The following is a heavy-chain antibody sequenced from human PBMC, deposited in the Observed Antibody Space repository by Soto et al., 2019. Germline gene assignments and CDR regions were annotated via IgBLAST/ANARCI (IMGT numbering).Heavy chain of an antibody. CDR3: ARAHCPDRSSWYKVDY. J-gene: IGHJ4*02. Sequence: PGESLKISCKAAGYNFGSQWIGCVRQKPGKGLEWMGIIYPSDSDTRYRPSFQGQVIISADKSISAAYLQWSSLKASDTAMYYCARAHCPDRSSWYKVDYWGQGRLVAVCS. V-gene: IGHV5-51*01. CDR1: GYNFGSQW. CDR2: IYPSDSDT. D-gene: IGHD6-13*01.